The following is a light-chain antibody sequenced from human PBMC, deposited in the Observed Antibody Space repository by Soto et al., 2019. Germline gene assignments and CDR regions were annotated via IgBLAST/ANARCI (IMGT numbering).Light chain of an antibody. CDR1: SSDVGGYNY. V-gene: IGLV2-14*01. CDR2: DVS. J-gene: IGLJ1*01. Sequence: QSALTQPASVSGSPGQPITISCTGTSSDVGGYNYVSWYQQHPGKAPKVMIYDVSNRPSGVSNRFSGSKSGNTASLTISGLQPEDEADYYCNSYTTSSTYVFGTGTKLTV. CDR3: NSYTTSSTYV.